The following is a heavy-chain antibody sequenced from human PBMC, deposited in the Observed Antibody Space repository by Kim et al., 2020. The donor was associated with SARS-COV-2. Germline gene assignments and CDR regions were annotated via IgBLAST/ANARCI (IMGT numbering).Heavy chain of an antibody. V-gene: IGHV1-69*13. CDR1: GGTFSSYA. D-gene: IGHD3-22*01. Sequence: SVKVSCKASGGTFSSYAISWVRQAPGQGLEWMGGIIPIFGTANYAQKFQGRVTITADESTSTAYVELSSLRSEDTAVYYCARDYYDSSGYSSLFDYWGQGTLVTVSS. CDR2: IIPIFGTA. CDR3: ARDYYDSSGYSSLFDY. J-gene: IGHJ4*02.